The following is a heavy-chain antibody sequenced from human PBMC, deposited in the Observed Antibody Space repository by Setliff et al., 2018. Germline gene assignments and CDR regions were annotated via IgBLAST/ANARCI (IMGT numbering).Heavy chain of an antibody. CDR1: EFRFSIYG. CDR3: AKGLKSSGSFDC. Sequence: PGGSLRLSCAASEFRFSIYGMHWVRQAPGKGLECVAFIRYDGSNKYYADSVKGRFTISRDNSKNTLYLQMNSLRAEDTAVYYCAKGLKSSGSFDCWGQGTLVTVSS. V-gene: IGHV3-30*02. CDR2: IRYDGSNK. J-gene: IGHJ4*02. D-gene: IGHD3-22*01.